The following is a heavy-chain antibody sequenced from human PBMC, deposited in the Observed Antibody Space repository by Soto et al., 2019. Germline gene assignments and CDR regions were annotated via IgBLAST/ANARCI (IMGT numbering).Heavy chain of an antibody. Sequence: EVQLVESGGGLVQPGRSLRLSCATSGLPFDDYAMHWVRQVPGKGLEWVSIISWNSESIRYADSVKGRFTISRDNARKSLFLQMDSLRVEDTALYFCARDRGTGSVHLYSGMDVWGRGTTVTVSS. CDR2: ISWNSESI. V-gene: IGHV3-9*01. CDR3: ARDRGTGSVHLYSGMDV. D-gene: IGHD1-1*01. CDR1: GLPFDDYA. J-gene: IGHJ6*02.